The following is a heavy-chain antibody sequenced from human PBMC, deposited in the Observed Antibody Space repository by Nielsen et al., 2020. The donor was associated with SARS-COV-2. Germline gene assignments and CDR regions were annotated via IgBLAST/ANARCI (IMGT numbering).Heavy chain of an antibody. CDR3: ARVGYSSSWAKRYYYYYYGMDV. D-gene: IGHD6-13*01. J-gene: IGHJ6*02. V-gene: IGHV3-21*01. Sequence: GGSLRLSCAASGFTFSSYSMNWVRQAPGKGLEWVSSISSSSSYIYYADSVKGRFTISRDNAKNSLYLQMNSLRAEDTAVYYCARVGYSSSWAKRYYYYYYGMDVWGQGTTVTVSS. CDR2: ISSSSSYI. CDR1: GFTFSSYS.